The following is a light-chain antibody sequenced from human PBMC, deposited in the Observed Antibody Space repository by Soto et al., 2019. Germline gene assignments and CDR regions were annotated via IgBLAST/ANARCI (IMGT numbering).Light chain of an antibody. J-gene: IGLJ3*02. Sequence: QSVLTQPPSASGTPGQRVSISCSGGRSNIGSNLVSWYQQLPGTAPKLLLYFNDQRPSGVPDRFSDSKSGTSASLAVSELQSEDEADYFCASWDDSLKGVLFGGGTKLTV. V-gene: IGLV1-44*01. CDR2: FND. CDR1: RSNIGSNL. CDR3: ASWDDSLKGVL.